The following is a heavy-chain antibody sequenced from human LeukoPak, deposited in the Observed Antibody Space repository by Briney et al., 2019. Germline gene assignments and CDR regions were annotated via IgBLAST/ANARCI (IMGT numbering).Heavy chain of an antibody. V-gene: IGHV1-69*13. CDR1: GGTFSSYA. D-gene: IGHD3-10*01. CDR2: IIPIFGTA. J-gene: IGHJ4*02. CDR3: ASSGAKSITMVRGVINY. Sequence: ASVTVSCKASGGTFSSYAISWVRQAPGQGLEWMGGIIPIFGTANYAQKFQGRVTITADESTSTAYMELSSLRSEDTAVYYCASSGAKSITMVRGVINYWGQGTLVTVSS.